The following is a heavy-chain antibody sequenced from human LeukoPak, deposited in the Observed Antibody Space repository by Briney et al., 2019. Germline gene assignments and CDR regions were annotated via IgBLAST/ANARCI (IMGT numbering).Heavy chain of an antibody. J-gene: IGHJ4*02. CDR3: ARDLMRFLEWVN. CDR1: GFNFSTYA. D-gene: IGHD3-3*01. CDR2: VSSASSHV. Sequence: GESLRLSCVASGFNFSTYAMNWVRQAPGKGPEWVSYVSSASSHVYYADSVRGRFIISRDNAKNSLYLQMNSLRAEDTAVYYCARDLMRFLEWVNWGQGTLVTVSS. V-gene: IGHV3-21*01.